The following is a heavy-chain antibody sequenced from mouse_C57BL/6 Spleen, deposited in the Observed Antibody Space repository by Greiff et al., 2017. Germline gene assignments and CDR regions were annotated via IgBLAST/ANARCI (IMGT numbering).Heavy chain of an antibody. Sequence: QVQLQQSGAELVRPGASVTLSCKASGYTFTDYEMHWVKQTPVHGLEWIGAIDPETGGTAYNQKFKGKAILTADKSSSTAYMELRSLTSEDSAVYYCTRDGLLLWYFDVWGTGTTVTVSS. D-gene: IGHD2-3*01. CDR3: TRDGLLLWYFDV. V-gene: IGHV1-15*01. J-gene: IGHJ1*03. CDR1: GYTFTDYE. CDR2: IDPETGGT.